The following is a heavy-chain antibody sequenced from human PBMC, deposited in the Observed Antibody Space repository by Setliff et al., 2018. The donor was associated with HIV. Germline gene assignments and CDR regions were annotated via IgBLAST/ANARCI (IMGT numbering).Heavy chain of an antibody. CDR3: ARHVGYSSSSLDY. J-gene: IGHJ4*02. V-gene: IGHV4-61*09. CDR1: GGSISRGDYY. Sequence: SETLSLTCTVSGGSISRGDYYWNWIRQPAGKGLEWIGHIYTSGSTSGSTNYNPSLKSRVTISVDMSKNQFSLKLSSVTAADTAVYYCARHVGYSSSSLDYWGQGTLVTVSS. CDR2: IYTSGSTSGST. D-gene: IGHD6-6*01.